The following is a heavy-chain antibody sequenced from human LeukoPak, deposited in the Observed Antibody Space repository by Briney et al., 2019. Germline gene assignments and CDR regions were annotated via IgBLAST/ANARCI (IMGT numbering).Heavy chain of an antibody. Sequence: PGGSLRLSCAASGFTLSYYSMNWVRQAPGKGLEWVSYISSSSSYIYYADSVKGRFTISRDNDKNSLYLQMNSLKAEDTAVYYCARGRGYNYGVYFDNWGQGTLVTVSS. D-gene: IGHD5-18*01. J-gene: IGHJ4*02. CDR1: GFTLSYYS. CDR2: ISSSSSYI. V-gene: IGHV3-21*05. CDR3: ARGRGYNYGVYFDN.